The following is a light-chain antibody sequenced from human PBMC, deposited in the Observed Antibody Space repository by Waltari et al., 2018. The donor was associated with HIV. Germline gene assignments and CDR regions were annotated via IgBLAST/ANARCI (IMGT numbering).Light chain of an antibody. CDR3: QQAYRGRT. J-gene: IGKJ1*01. Sequence: DIQLTQSPSSLHASVRDRVTITCRASQSISTSLNWYQHKPGEAPKLLIFDASRLHTGVPSRFSGSGSGTQFTLTISSLQPEDFATYYCQQAYRGRTFGQGTKVDIK. CDR1: QSISTS. CDR2: DAS. V-gene: IGKV1-39*01.